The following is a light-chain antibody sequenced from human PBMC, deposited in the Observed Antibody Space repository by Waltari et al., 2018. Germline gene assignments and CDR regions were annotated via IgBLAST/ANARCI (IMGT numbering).Light chain of an antibody. V-gene: IGLV2-14*03. CDR1: SSGVGGYNY. CDR2: DVS. Sequence: QSALTQPASVSGSPGQSITISCTGTSSGVGGYNYVSWYQQHPGKAPKFMIYDVSNRPSGVSNRFSGSKSGNTASLTISGLQAEDEADYYCSSYTSSYTYVFGTGTKVTVL. J-gene: IGLJ1*01. CDR3: SSYTSSYTYV.